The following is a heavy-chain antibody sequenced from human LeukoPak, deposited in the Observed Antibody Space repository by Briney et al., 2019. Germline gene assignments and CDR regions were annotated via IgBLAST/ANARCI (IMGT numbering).Heavy chain of an antibody. CDR3: VTGGYYFGN. CDR1: GFSFDDYG. D-gene: IGHD3-10*01. CDR2: ISWNGVST. J-gene: IGHJ4*02. Sequence: GGSLRLSCAASGFSFDDYGMTCVRQAPGKGLEWVSGISWNGVSTGYADSVKGRFTISRDNAKNSLYLQMNSLRAEDTAVCYCVTGGYYFGNWGQGTLVTVSS. V-gene: IGHV3-20*04.